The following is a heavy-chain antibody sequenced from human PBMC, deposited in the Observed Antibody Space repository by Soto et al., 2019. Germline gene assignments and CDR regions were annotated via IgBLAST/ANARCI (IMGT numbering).Heavy chain of an antibody. J-gene: IGHJ3*02. CDR3: AKEVVGYYYDSSGYAFDI. D-gene: IGHD3-22*01. CDR2: ISGSGGST. Sequence: GGSLRLSCAASGFTFSDYAMSWVRQAPGKGLEWVSAISGSGGSTYYADSVKGRFTISRDNSKNTLYLQMNSLRAEDTAVYYCAKEVVGYYYDSSGYAFDIWGQGTMVTVSS. CDR1: GFTFSDYA. V-gene: IGHV3-23*01.